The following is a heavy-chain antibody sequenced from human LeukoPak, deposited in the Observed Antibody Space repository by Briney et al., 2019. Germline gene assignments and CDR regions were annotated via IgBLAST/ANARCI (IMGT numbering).Heavy chain of an antibody. Sequence: SETLSLTCTVSGGSISSGSYYWSWIRQPAGKGLEWIGRIYTSGSTNYNPSLKCRVTISVDTSKNQFSLKLSSVTAADTAVYYCARDVAAAGILDYWGQGTLVTVSS. V-gene: IGHV4-61*02. CDR3: ARDVAAAGILDY. D-gene: IGHD6-13*01. J-gene: IGHJ4*02. CDR1: GGSISSGSYY. CDR2: IYTSGST.